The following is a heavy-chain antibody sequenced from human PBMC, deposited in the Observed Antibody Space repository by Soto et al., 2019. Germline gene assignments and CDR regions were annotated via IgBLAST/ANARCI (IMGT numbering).Heavy chain of an antibody. CDR3: ARWVEVSLDYFDS. CDR2: MHHSGRT. J-gene: IGHJ4*02. V-gene: IGHV4-31*03. Sequence: PSETLSLTCTVSGVSISSPHHNWSWVRQKPGKDLEWIGHMHHSGRTHYNPSLKSRVAVSVDTSKNQFSLYLNSVTAADTAVYYCARWVEVSLDYFDSWGQGIPVTVSS. CDR1: GVSISSPHHN.